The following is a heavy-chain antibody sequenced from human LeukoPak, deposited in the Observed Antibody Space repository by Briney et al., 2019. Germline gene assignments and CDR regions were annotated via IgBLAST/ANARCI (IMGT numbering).Heavy chain of an antibody. CDR3: AKDRSWELLGDFDY. Sequence: PGRSLRLSCAASGFTFSSYGMHWVRQAPGKGLEWVAVISYDGSNKYYADSVKGRFTISRDNSKNTLYLQMNSLRAEDTAVYYCAKDRSWELLGDFDYWGQGTLVTVSS. J-gene: IGHJ4*02. CDR2: ISYDGSNK. D-gene: IGHD1-26*01. CDR1: GFTFSSYG. V-gene: IGHV3-30*18.